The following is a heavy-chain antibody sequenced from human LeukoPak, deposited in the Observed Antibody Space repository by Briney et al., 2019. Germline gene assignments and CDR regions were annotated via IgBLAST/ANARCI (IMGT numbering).Heavy chain of an antibody. V-gene: IGHV4-31*03. Sequence: SQTLSLTCTVSGGSISSGGYYWSWIRQHPEKGLEWIGYIYYSGSTYYNPSLKSRVTISVDTSKNQFSLKLSSVTAADTAVYYCAREPIPSDSSGYYYEGPNYFDYWGQGTLVTVSS. CDR1: GGSISSGGYY. CDR3: AREPIPSDSSGYYYEGPNYFDY. CDR2: IYYSGST. J-gene: IGHJ4*02. D-gene: IGHD3-22*01.